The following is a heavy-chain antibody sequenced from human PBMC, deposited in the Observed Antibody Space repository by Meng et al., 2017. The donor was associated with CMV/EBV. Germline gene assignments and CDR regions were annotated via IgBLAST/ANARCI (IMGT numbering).Heavy chain of an antibody. D-gene: IGHD6-6*01. CDR1: GFTFSIYW. CDR2: IKQDETEK. V-gene: IGHV3-7*01. Sequence: GESLKISCAASGFTFSIYWMSWVRQAPGKALEWVANIKQDETEKNYVDSVKGRFTISRDNAKNSLYLQMNSLRAEDTAVYYCARGSSSGLRNFDYWGQGTLVTVSS. CDR3: ARGSSSGLRNFDY. J-gene: IGHJ4*02.